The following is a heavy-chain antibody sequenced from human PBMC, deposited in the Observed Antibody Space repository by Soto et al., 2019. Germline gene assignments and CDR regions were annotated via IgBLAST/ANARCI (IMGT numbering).Heavy chain of an antibody. CDR1: GVTFSSYA. CDR3: ARDLVGYYFDY. D-gene: IGHD2-15*01. V-gene: IGHV1-69*13. Sequence: ASVKVSCKASGVTFSSYAISWVRQAPGQGLEWMGGIIPIFGTANYAQKFQGRVTITADESTSTAYMELSSLRSEDTAVYYCARDLVGYYFDYWGQGTLVTVSS. J-gene: IGHJ4*02. CDR2: IIPIFGTA.